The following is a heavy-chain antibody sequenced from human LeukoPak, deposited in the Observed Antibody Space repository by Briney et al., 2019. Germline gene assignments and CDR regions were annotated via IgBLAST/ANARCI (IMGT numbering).Heavy chain of an antibody. CDR1: GCSISSYY. CDR3: AKDHSYSSGWYLGWSRYFDY. Sequence: SETLSLTCTVSGCSISSYYWSWFRQPPGKGLEWIGYINYSVSTNYNPSLKSRVTISVDTSKIQFSLKLSSVTAADTAVYYCAKDHSYSSGWYLGWSRYFDYWGQGTLVTVSS. CDR2: INYSVST. J-gene: IGHJ4*02. V-gene: IGHV4-59*01. D-gene: IGHD6-19*01.